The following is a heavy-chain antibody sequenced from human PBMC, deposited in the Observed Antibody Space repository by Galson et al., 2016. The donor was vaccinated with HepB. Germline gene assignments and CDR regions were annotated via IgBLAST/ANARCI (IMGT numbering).Heavy chain of an antibody. J-gene: IGHJ4*02. CDR2: IKNKKNGAAT. D-gene: IGHD3-3*01. CDR1: GVNFKSVW. V-gene: IGHV3-15*07. CDR3: TTNFYGQTSEG. Sequence: SLRLSCAASGVNFKSVWMNWVRQVPGQGLEWVGRIKNKKNGAATDYAAPVKGRFTISRDYSKNTLNLQMNSLETEDTGDNYFTTNFYGQTSEGWGQVTPGRVS.